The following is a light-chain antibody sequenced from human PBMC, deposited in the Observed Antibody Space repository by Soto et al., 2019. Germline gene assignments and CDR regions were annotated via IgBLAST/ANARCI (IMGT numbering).Light chain of an antibody. J-gene: IGKJ4*01. Sequence: EIVMTQAPATLSLSPGGRAALSCMASQSVSRNLAWYQQRPGQAPRLLIYDVSNRATGIPARFSGSGSGTDFTLTISSLEPEDFAVYYCQHRSNWPLTFGGGTKVDIK. CDR3: QHRSNWPLT. CDR2: DVS. V-gene: IGKV3-11*01. CDR1: QSVSRN.